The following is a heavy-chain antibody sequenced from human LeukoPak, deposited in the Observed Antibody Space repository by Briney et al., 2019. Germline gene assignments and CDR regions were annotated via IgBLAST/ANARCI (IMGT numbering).Heavy chain of an antibody. J-gene: IGHJ4*02. V-gene: IGHV3-30*18. CDR3: AKDLYPRDQPHFDY. CDR1: GFTFSSYG. D-gene: IGHD2-2*01. CDR2: ISYDGSNK. Sequence: SGGSLRLSCAASGFTFSSYGMHWVRQAPGKGLEWVAVISYDGSNKYYADSVKGRFTISRDNSKNTLYLQMNSLRAEDTAVYYCAKDLYPRDQPHFDYWGQGTLVTVSS.